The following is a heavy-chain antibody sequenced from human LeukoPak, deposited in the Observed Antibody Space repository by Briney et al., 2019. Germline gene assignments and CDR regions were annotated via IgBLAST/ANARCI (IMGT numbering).Heavy chain of an antibody. D-gene: IGHD1-26*01. V-gene: IGHV1-69*01. CDR3: ARGGSYTSAHNWFDP. J-gene: IGHJ5*02. CDR2: IIPIFGTA. CDR1: GGTFSSYA. Sequence: ASVEVSCKASGGTFSSYAISWVRQAPGQGLEWMGGIIPIFGTANYAQKFQGRVTITADESTSTAYMELSSLRSEDTAVYYCARGGSYTSAHNWFDPWGQGTLVTVSS.